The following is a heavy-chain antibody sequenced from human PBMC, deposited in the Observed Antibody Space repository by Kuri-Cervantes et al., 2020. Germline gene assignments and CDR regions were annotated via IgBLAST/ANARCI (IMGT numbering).Heavy chain of an antibody. Sequence: SQTLSLTCAVSGYSISSGYYWGWIRQPPGKGLEWIGSIYHSGSTYYNPSLKSRVTISVDTSKNQFSLKLSSVTAADTAVYYCARASYDFWSGYYPYYYYMDVWGKGTTVTVSS. J-gene: IGHJ6*03. V-gene: IGHV4-38-2*01. D-gene: IGHD3-3*01. CDR1: GYSISSGYY. CDR2: IYHSGST. CDR3: ARASYDFWSGYYPYYYYMDV.